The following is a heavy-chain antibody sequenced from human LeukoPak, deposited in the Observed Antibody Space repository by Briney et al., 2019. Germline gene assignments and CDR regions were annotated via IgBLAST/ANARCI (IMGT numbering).Heavy chain of an antibody. CDR1: GGSINNYY. CDR3: SRWGHTHDY. D-gene: IGHD3-16*01. Sequence: SETLSLTCTVSGGSINNYYWSWIRQPPGKGLEWIGYIHYSGSTNHNPSLKGRVTISVDTSKNQFSLKLYSVTAADTAVYYCSRWGHTHDYWGQGTLVTVSS. V-gene: IGHV4-59*01. J-gene: IGHJ4*02. CDR2: IHYSGST.